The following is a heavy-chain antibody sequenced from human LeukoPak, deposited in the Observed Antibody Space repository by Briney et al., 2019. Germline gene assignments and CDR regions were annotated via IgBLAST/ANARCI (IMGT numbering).Heavy chain of an antibody. J-gene: IGHJ4*02. V-gene: IGHV6-1*01. CDR2: TYYRSKWYN. CDR3: VRDRWFGELDC. CDR1: GDTVSSNSAA. Sequence: SQTLSLTCALSGDTVSSNSAAWNWSRQSPSRGLEWLGRTYYRSKWYNDYAVSVKSRITINPDTSKNQFSLQLNSVTPEDTAVYYCVRDRWFGELDCWGQGTLVTVSS. D-gene: IGHD3-10*01.